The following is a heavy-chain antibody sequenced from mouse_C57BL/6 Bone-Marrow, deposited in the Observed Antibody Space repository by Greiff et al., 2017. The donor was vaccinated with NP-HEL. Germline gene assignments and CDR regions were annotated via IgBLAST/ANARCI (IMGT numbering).Heavy chain of an antibody. CDR1: GYTFTDYN. V-gene: IGHV1-18*01. CDR3: ARERADYYGSAWFAY. Sequence: EVQLQQSGPELVKPGASVKIPCKASGYTFTDYNMDWVKQSHGKSLEWIGDINPNNGGTIYNQKFKGKATLTVDKSSSTAYMELRSLTSEDTAVYYCARERADYYGSAWFAYWGQGTLVTVSA. CDR2: INPNNGGT. J-gene: IGHJ3*01. D-gene: IGHD1-1*01.